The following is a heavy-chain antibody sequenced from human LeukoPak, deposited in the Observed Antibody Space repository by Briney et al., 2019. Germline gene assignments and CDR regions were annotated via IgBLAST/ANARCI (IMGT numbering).Heavy chain of an antibody. CDR2: IYTSGST. CDR3: ARDVRCSSGWYYLQNPAELLITPNLYYFDY. V-gene: IGHV4-4*07. D-gene: IGHD6-19*01. CDR1: GGSISSYY. J-gene: IGHJ4*02. Sequence: PSETLSLTCTVSGGSISSYYWSWIRQPAGKGLEWIGRIYTSGSTNYNPSLKSRVTMSVDTSKNQFSLKLSSVTAADTAVYYCARDVRCSSGWYYLQNPAELLITPNLYYFDYWGQGTLVTVSS.